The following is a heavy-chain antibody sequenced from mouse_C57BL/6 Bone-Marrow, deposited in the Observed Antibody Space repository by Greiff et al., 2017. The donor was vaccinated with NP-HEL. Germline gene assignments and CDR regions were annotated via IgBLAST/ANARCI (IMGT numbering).Heavy chain of an antibody. CDR3: ARTGAGISWFAY. D-gene: IGHD3-3*01. Sequence: VQRVESGPELVKPGASVKISCKASGYAFSSSWMNWVKQRPGKGLEWIGRIYPGDGDTNYNGKFKGKATLTADKSSSTAYMQLSSLTSEDSAVYFCARTGAGISWFAYWGQGTLVTVSA. J-gene: IGHJ3*01. CDR2: IYPGDGDT. V-gene: IGHV1-82*01. CDR1: GYAFSSSW.